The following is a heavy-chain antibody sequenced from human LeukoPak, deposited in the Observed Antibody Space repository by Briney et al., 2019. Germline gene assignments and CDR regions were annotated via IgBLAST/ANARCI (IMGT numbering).Heavy chain of an antibody. Sequence: SETLSLTCTVSGGSISSSSYYLGWIRQPPGKGLEWIGSIYYSGSTYYNPSLKSRVTISVDTSKNQFSLKLSSVTAADTAVYYCARVYYSSSYDYWYFDLWGRGTLVTVSS. CDR1: GGSISSSSYY. CDR3: ARVYYSSSYDYWYFDL. J-gene: IGHJ2*01. D-gene: IGHD6-13*01. CDR2: IYYSGST. V-gene: IGHV4-39*07.